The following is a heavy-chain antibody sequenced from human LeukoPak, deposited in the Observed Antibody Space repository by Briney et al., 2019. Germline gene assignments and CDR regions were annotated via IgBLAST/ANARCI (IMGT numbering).Heavy chain of an antibody. V-gene: IGHV3-7*01. D-gene: IGHD3-9*01. CDR3: ARDGQNYDILTGYYYYFDY. CDR1: GFTFRNYW. Sequence: GGSLRLSCAASGFTFRNYWMSWVRQAPGKGLEWVANIKQDGSEKYYVDSVKGRFTISRDNAKNSLYLQMNSLRAEDTAVYYCARDGQNYDILTGYYYYFDYWGQGTLVTVSS. J-gene: IGHJ4*02. CDR2: IKQDGSEK.